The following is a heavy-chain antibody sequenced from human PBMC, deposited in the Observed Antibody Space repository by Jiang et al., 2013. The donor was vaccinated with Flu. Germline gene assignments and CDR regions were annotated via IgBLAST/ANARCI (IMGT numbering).Heavy chain of an antibody. Sequence: FSSYAISWVRQAPGQGLEWMGGIIPIFGTANYAQKFQGRVTITADESTSTAYMELSSLRSEDTAVYYCARDRLDYYDSSGYYYYYMDVWGKGTTVTVSS. CDR3: ARDRLDYYDSSGYYYYYMDV. CDR1: FSSYA. V-gene: IGHV1-69*01. CDR2: IIPIFGTA. J-gene: IGHJ6*03. D-gene: IGHD3-22*01.